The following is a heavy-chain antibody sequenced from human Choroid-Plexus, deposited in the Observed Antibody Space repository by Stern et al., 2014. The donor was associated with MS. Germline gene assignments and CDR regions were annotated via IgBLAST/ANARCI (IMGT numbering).Heavy chain of an antibody. J-gene: IGHJ5*02. D-gene: IGHD2/OR15-2a*01. V-gene: IGHV3-30*18. CDR2: VSYDGSNK. CDR1: GFTFGSCA. CDR3: AKDRQYLTYFFDH. Sequence: VQLVESGGGVVQPGRPLRLSCEASGFTFGSCAMHWVRQAPGKGLGWGGGVSYDGSNKYYADSVKGRFTISRDNSQNTLYMQMSSLRPEDTAVYYCAKDRQYLTYFFDHWGQGSLVTVSS.